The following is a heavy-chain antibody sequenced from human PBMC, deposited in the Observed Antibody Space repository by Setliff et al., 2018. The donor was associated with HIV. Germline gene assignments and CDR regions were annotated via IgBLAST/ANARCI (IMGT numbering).Heavy chain of an antibody. CDR2: VIPDTGKT. D-gene: IGHD2-15*01. Sequence: ASVKVSCKASGYSFSEYYTHWVRQAPGQGLEWMGWVIPDTGKTYYAQKFQGRVTMTSDTSINTAYLEVIRLTSDDTAIYFCARDLAYCSGGSCYRPLLYYFYYMDVWGNGTTVTVSS. J-gene: IGHJ6*03. CDR1: GYSFSEYY. V-gene: IGHV1-2*02. CDR3: ARDLAYCSGGSCYRPLLYYFYYMDV.